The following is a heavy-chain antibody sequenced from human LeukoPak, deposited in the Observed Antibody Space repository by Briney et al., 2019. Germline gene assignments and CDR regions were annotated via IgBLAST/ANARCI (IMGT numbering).Heavy chain of an antibody. D-gene: IGHD3-9*01. J-gene: IGHJ4*02. CDR1: GFIFSTYG. CDR3: ARDTSDWLLFTPFDY. Sequence: PGGSLRLSCAASGFIFSTYGMHWVRQAPGKGLEWVSSITSSSNYIYYADSLKGRFTISRDNAKNFLYLQMNSLRAEDTAVYYCARDTSDWLLFTPFDYWGQGTLVTVSS. V-gene: IGHV3-21*01. CDR2: ITSSSNYI.